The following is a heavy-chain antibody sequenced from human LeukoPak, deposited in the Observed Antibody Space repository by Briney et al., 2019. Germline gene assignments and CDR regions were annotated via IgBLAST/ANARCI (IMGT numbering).Heavy chain of an antibody. J-gene: IGHJ4*02. V-gene: IGHV3-11*04. Sequence: GGSLRLSCAASGFTFSDYYMSWIRQAPGKGLEWVSYISSSGSTIYYADSVKGRFTISRDNAKNSLYLQMNSLRAEDTAVYYCARDPLRGIAVDGHEDYWGQGTLVTVSS. CDR2: ISSSGSTI. CDR3: ARDPLRGIAVDGHEDY. D-gene: IGHD6-19*01. CDR1: GFTFSDYY.